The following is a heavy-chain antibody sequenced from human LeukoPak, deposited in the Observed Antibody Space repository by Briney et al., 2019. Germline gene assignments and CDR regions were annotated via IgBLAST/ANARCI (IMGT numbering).Heavy chain of an antibody. V-gene: IGHV4-61*01. CDR3: ARGQQWLVAIDY. CDR1: GDSVSSDSYY. Sequence: SGTLSLTCTVSGDSVSSDSYYWSWIRQPPGKGLEWIGYIYYSGTTKQNPSLKSRVTLSVDTSKNQLSLKLTSVTAADTAVYYCARGQQWLVAIDYWGQGTLVTVSS. D-gene: IGHD6-19*01. CDR2: IYYSGTT. J-gene: IGHJ4*02.